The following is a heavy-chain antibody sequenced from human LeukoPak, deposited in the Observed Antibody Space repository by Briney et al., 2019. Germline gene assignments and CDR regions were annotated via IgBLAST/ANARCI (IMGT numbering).Heavy chain of an antibody. J-gene: IGHJ4*02. D-gene: IGHD2-2*01. CDR2: INSDGSST. CDR1: GFTFSNYW. Sequence: PGGSLRLSCAASGFTFSNYWMHWVRQAPGKGLVWVSRINSDGSSTSYADSVKGRFTISRDNAKNTLYLQMDSLRAEDTAVYYCAKRPDCSTTNCFRFEYWGQGTLVTVSS. CDR3: AKRPDCSTTNCFRFEY. V-gene: IGHV3-74*01.